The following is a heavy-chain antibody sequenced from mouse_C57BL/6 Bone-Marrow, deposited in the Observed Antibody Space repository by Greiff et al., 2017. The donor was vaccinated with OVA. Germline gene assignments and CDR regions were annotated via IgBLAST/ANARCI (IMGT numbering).Heavy chain of an antibody. CDR1: GFTFSSYG. CDR3: ARHEGDGYYGPMDY. V-gene: IGHV5-6*01. J-gene: IGHJ4*01. Sequence: DVQLQESGGDLVKPGGSLKLSCAASGFTFSSYGMSWVRQTPDKRLEWVATISSGGSYTYYPDSVKGRFTISRDNAKNTLYLQMSSLKSEDTAMYYCARHEGDGYYGPMDYWGQGTSVSVSS. CDR2: ISSGGSYT. D-gene: IGHD2-3*01.